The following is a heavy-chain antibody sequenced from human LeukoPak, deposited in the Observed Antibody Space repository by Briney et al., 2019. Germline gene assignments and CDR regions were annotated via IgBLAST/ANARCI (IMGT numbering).Heavy chain of an antibody. D-gene: IGHD6-6*01. J-gene: IGHJ4*02. CDR1: GGTFSSYG. CDR2: ISAYNGNT. CDR3: ARSSSSYHPFDY. V-gene: IGHV1-18*01. Sequence: ASVKVSCKASGGTFSSYGISWVRQAPGQGLEWMGWISAYNGNTNYAQKLQGRVTMTTDTSTSTAYMELRSLRSDDTAVYYCARSSSSYHPFDYWGQGTLVTVSS.